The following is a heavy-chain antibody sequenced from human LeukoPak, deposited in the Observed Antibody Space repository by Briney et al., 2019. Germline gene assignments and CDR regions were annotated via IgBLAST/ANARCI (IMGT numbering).Heavy chain of an antibody. Sequence: SETLSLTCAVYGGSFSGYYWSWIRLPPGKGLEWIGSIFHRGTTYYNTSLQSRVKLSMDTSKNQFSLKLTSLTAEDTAIYYCVRDGYYGSGSPGWFGPWGQGTLVVVSA. J-gene: IGHJ5*02. D-gene: IGHD3-10*01. CDR3: VRDGYYGSGSPGWFGP. V-gene: IGHV4-34*12. CDR2: IFHRGTT. CDR1: GGSFSGYY.